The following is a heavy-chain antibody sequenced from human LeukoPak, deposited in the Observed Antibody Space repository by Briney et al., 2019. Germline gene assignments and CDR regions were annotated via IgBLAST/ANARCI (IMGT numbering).Heavy chain of an antibody. Sequence: GGSLRLSRSASGFPFSSYSMNWVRQAPGKGREGGSSISSSSSYIYYADSVKGRFTISRDNAKNSLYLQMNSLRAEDTAVYYCARDRGIGSSSWYPLDYWGQGTLVTVSS. CDR2: ISSSSSYI. CDR1: GFPFSSYS. CDR3: ARDRGIGSSSWYPLDY. V-gene: IGHV3-21*01. J-gene: IGHJ4*02. D-gene: IGHD6-13*01.